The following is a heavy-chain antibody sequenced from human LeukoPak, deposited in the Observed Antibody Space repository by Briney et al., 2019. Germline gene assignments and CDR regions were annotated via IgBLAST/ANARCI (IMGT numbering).Heavy chain of an antibody. V-gene: IGHV3-11*04. CDR3: ARVEGSSWYGAFDI. CDR2: ISGSGRSR. J-gene: IGHJ3*02. Sequence: GGSLRLSCAASGFIFSDFYMTWIRQAPGKGLEWISHISGSGRSRDYATSLKGRFTVSRDNAENSLYLQMNSLRAEDTAVYYCARVEGSSWYGAFDIWGQGTMVTVSS. CDR1: GFIFSDFY. D-gene: IGHD6-13*01.